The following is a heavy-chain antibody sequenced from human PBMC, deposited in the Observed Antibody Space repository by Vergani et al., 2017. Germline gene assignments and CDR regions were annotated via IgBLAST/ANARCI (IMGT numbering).Heavy chain of an antibody. V-gene: IGHV4-30-2*01. D-gene: IGHD3-10*01. CDR3: ARGGIFGDSGRVD. Sequence: QLQLQESGSGLVKPSQTLSLTCAVSGGSISSGGYSWSWIRQPPGKGLEWIGYIYHSGSTYYNPSLKSRVTISVDTSKNQFSLKLSSVTAADTAVYYCARGGIFGDSGRVDWGQGTLVTVSS. CDR1: GGSISSGGYS. CDR2: IYHSGST. J-gene: IGHJ4*02.